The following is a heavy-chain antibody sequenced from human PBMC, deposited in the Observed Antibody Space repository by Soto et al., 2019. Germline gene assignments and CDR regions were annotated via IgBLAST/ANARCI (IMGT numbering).Heavy chain of an antibody. Sequence: PETLSLTCSVYVGSFSGYYWSWIRQPPGKGLEWIGEINHSGSTNYNPSLKSRVTISVDTSKNQFSLKLSSVTAADTAVYYCARLNWNCGKECDIYYWGPG. CDR3: ARLNWNCGKECDIYY. D-gene: IGHD1-20*01. CDR2: INHSGST. J-gene: IGHJ4*02. CDR1: VGSFSGYY. V-gene: IGHV4-34*01.